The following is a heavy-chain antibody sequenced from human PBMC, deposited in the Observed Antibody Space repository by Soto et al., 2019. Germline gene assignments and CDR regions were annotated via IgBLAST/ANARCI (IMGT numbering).Heavy chain of an antibody. Sequence: EVQLLESGGGLVQPGGSLRLSCAASGFTFSNYAMTWVRQAPGKGLEWASVISGSGGSKHYADSVKGRFTISRENSKNTVFLQMNSLRVEDTAVYYCARGGGPDIAVPGTSRLDPWGQGTLVTVSS. CDR1: GFTFSNYA. V-gene: IGHV3-23*01. D-gene: IGHD6-19*01. CDR2: ISGSGGSK. CDR3: ARGGGPDIAVPGTSRLDP. J-gene: IGHJ5*02.